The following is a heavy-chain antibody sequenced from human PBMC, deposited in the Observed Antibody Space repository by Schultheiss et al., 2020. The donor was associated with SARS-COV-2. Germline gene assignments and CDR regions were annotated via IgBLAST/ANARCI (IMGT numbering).Heavy chain of an antibody. D-gene: IGHD4-17*01. CDR2: ISSSGSTI. Sequence: GESLKISCAASGFTFSSYEMNWVRQAPGKGLEWVSYISSSGSTIYYADSVKGRFTISRDNAKNSLYLQMNSLRAEDTAVYYCARVRATVKGGNYFDYWGQGTLVTVSS. V-gene: IGHV3-48*03. CDR1: GFTFSSYE. CDR3: ARVRATVKGGNYFDY. J-gene: IGHJ4*02.